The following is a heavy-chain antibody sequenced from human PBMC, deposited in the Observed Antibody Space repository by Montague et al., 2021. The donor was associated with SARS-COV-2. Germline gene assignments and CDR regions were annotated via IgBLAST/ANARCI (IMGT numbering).Heavy chain of an antibody. D-gene: IGHD2-2*01. CDR2: INNSGST. CDR3: ARGHRGCSGSSCNGGFRRGAFDF. V-gene: IGHV4-34*01. J-gene: IGHJ4*02. Sequence: SETLSLTCAVYGGASSGFYWSWIRQAPGKGLEWIGEINNSGSTNYNPSLKSRVTISLNTSKNQFSLNMYSLTAADTAAYFCARGHRGCSGSSCNGGFRRGAFDFWGQGTLVTVSS. CDR1: GGASSGFY.